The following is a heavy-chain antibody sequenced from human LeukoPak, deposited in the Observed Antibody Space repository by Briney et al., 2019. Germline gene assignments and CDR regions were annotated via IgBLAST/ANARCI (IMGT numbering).Heavy chain of an antibody. D-gene: IGHD6-6*01. V-gene: IGHV3-53*01. Sequence: PGGSLRLSCAASGFTFSSYWMSWVRQAPGKGLEWVSVIYSGGSTFYADPVKGRFTISRDNSKNTLHLQMNSLRVEDTAIYYCARGTIARLGPFDCWGQGTLVIVSS. CDR1: GFTFSSYW. CDR3: ARGTIARLGPFDC. CDR2: IYSGGST. J-gene: IGHJ4*02.